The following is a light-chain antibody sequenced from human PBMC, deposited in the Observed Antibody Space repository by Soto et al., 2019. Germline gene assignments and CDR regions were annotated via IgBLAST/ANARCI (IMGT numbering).Light chain of an antibody. J-gene: IGKJ1*01. CDR3: QQYNNWPPVT. Sequence: EILMTQSPATLSVSPGERATLSCRASRSVSSNLAWYQQKPGQAPRLLIYGASTRATGIPARFSGSGSGTEFTLTISSLQSEDFAVYYCQQYNNWPPVTFGQGTKVDIK. CDR2: GAS. CDR1: RSVSSN. V-gene: IGKV3-15*01.